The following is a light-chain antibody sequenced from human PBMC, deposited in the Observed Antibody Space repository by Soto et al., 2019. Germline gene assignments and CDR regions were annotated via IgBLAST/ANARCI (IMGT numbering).Light chain of an antibody. CDR2: GTS. J-gene: IGKJ4*01. CDR3: QQYGGSPPLT. Sequence: IVLTQSPGTLSLSPGERATLSCRASQSVSSNYLAWYQQKPGQAPRLLIYGTSSRATGIPDRFSGSGSGTDFTLTISRLEPEDFAVYYCQQYGGSPPLTFGGGTKVEIK. V-gene: IGKV3-20*01. CDR1: QSVSSNY.